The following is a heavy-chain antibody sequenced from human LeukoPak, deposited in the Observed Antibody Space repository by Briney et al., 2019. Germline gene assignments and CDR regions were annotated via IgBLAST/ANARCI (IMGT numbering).Heavy chain of an antibody. V-gene: IGHV3-23*01. CDR2: ISGSGGST. CDR3: AKVRLKLGYCSGGSCSPFDY. D-gene: IGHD2-15*01. Sequence: GASVKVSCKASGGTFSSYAMSWVRQAPGKGLEWVSAISGSGGSTYYADSVKGRFTISRDNSKNTLYLQMNSLRAEDTAVYYCAKVRLKLGYCSGGSCSPFDYWGQGTLVTVSS. J-gene: IGHJ4*02. CDR1: GGTFSSYA.